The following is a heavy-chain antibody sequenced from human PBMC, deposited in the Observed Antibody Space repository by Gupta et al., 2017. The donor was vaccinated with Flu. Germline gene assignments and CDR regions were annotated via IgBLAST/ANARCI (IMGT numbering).Heavy chain of an antibody. CDR3: ARLTIPGSQFYYDKSGPFDN. J-gene: IGHJ4*02. Sequence: GHIDYSGSTNYKSSLKSRVTISIDKSKNNFSLKVTSVTAADTAVSLCARLTIPGSQFYYDKSGPFDNWGQGTLVTVSS. CDR2: IDYSGST. D-gene: IGHD3-22*01. V-gene: IGHV4-61*03.